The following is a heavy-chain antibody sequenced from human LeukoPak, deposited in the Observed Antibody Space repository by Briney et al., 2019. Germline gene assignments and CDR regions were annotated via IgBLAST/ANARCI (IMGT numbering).Heavy chain of an antibody. V-gene: IGHV3-30*03. J-gene: IGHJ4*02. CDR3: TTKVIRGNSGDDYDD. Sequence: GGSLRLSCVVSGISLSNYAMTWVRQAPGKGLEWVALISSDGNDKLYGDSVKGRFTISRDDSKSTLYLQMNSLRAEDTAVYYCTTKVIRGNSGDDYDDWGQGTLVTVSS. D-gene: IGHD5-12*01. CDR1: GISLSNYA. CDR2: ISSDGNDK.